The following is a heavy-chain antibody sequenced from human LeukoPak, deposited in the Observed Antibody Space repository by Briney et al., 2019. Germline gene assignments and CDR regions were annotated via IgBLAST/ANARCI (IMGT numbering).Heavy chain of an antibody. CDR3: ARSCSSTSCLANFDY. J-gene: IGHJ4*02. CDR1: GYAFTSYG. Sequence: GASVKVSCKASGYAFTSYGINWVRQAPGQGLEWMGWISANSGNTNYAQKLQGRVTMTTDTSTSTAYMELRSLRSDDTAVYYCARSCSSTSCLANFDYWGQGTLVTVSS. CDR2: ISANSGNT. D-gene: IGHD2-2*01. V-gene: IGHV1-18*01.